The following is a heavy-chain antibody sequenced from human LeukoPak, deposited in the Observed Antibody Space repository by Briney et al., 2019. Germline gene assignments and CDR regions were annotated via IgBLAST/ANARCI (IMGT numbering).Heavy chain of an antibody. V-gene: IGHV4-34*01. CDR2: INHSGST. J-gene: IGHJ4*02. CDR3: ASLRSRIAAAGGDY. D-gene: IGHD6-13*01. Sequence: SETLSLTCAVYGGSSSGYYWSWIRQPPGKGLEWIGEINHSGSTNYNPSLKSRVTISVDTSKNQFSLKLSSVTAADTAVYYCASLRSRIAAAGGDYWGQGTLVTVSS. CDR1: GGSSSGYY.